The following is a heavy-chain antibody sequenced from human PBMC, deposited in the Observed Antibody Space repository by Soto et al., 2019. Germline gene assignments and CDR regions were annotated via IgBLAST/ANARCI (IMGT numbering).Heavy chain of an antibody. Sequence: SETLSLTCTVYGGSISSSSYYWGWIRQPPGKGLEWIGSIYYSGSTYYNPSLKSRVTISVDTSKNQFSLKLSSVTAADTAVYYCARRSDTYYDFCSGYGPFDYWGQGTLVTVSS. J-gene: IGHJ4*02. CDR3: ARRSDTYYDFCSGYGPFDY. CDR2: IYYSGST. CDR1: GGSISSSSYY. V-gene: IGHV4-39*01. D-gene: IGHD3-3*01.